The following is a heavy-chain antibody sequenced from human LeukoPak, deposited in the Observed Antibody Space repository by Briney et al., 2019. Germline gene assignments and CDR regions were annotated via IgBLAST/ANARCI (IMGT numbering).Heavy chain of an antibody. CDR3: ARDRAGDGKPRGYYYGMDV. J-gene: IGHJ6*02. CDR1: GYTFTGYY. D-gene: IGHD5-24*01. Sequence: ASAKVSCKASGYTFTGYYMHWVRQAPGQGLEWMGWINPNSGVTNYAQKFQGRVTMTRDTSISTAYMELSRLRSDDTAVYYCARDRAGDGKPRGYYYGMDVWGQGTTVTVSS. V-gene: IGHV1-2*02. CDR2: INPNSGVT.